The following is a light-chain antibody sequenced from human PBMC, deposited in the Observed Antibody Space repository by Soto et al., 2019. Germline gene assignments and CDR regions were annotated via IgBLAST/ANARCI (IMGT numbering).Light chain of an antibody. CDR1: SSDIGGYDF. CDR3: SSFTTSHTYV. Sequence: QSVLTQPPSASGSPGQSVTISCTGSSSDIGGYDFVSWYQQHPGKVPKLLIYEVTKRPSGVPDRFSGSKSGNTASLTISGLQAGDEADYYCSSFTTSHTYVFGTGTKVTVL. J-gene: IGLJ1*01. V-gene: IGLV2-8*01. CDR2: EVT.